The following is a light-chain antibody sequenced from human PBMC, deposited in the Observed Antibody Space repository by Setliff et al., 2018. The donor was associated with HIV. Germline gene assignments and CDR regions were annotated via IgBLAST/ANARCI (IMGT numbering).Light chain of an antibody. CDR3: SSYTSSSTLEV. CDR2: DVS. V-gene: IGLV2-14*03. CDR1: SSDVGGYNY. Sequence: QSVLAQPASVSGSPGQSITISCTGTSSDVGGYNYVSWYQQHSGKAPKLMIYDVSNRPSGVSNRFSGSKSGNTASLTISGLQAEDEADYYCSSYTSSSTLEVFGTGTKV. J-gene: IGLJ1*01.